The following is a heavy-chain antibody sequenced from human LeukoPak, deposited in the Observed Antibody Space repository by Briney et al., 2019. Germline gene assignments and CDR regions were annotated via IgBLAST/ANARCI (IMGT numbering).Heavy chain of an antibody. CDR1: DYTFTRHG. D-gene: IGHD3-22*01. CDR3: ARSYGSGYYVDSFDY. Sequence: ASVKVSCKASDYTFTRHGISWVRQAPGQGLEWMGWISAYNGNTNYAQKLQGRVTMTTDTSTSTAYMELRSLRSDDTAVYYCARSYGSGYYVDSFDYWGQGTLVTVSS. CDR2: ISAYNGNT. J-gene: IGHJ4*02. V-gene: IGHV1-18*01.